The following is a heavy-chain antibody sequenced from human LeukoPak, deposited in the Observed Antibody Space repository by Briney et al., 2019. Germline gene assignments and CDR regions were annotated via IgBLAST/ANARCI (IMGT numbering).Heavy chain of an antibody. J-gene: IGHJ4*02. Sequence: SETLSLTCTVSGGSISNNNYYWAWIRQPPGKGLECIGSIYYSGSPSYNPSLKSRVTISVDTSNNHFSLRLSSVTAADTAVYYCARHKAGADHVEYWGQGILVTVSS. CDR1: GGSISNNNYY. V-gene: IGHV4-39*01. CDR2: IYYSGSP. D-gene: IGHD6-19*01. CDR3: ARHKAGADHVEY.